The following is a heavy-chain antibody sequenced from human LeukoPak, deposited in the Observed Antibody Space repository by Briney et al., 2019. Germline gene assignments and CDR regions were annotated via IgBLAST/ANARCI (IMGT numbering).Heavy chain of an antibody. D-gene: IGHD1-26*01. V-gene: IGHV4-59*08. J-gene: IGHJ3*02. CDR1: GGSISSFH. CDR2: IYYSGGT. Sequence: SETLSLTCTVSGGSISSFHWSWIRQPPGKGLEYIGYIYYSGGTNYNPSLKSRITISVDTSKNQFSLRLNSVTAADTAVYYCARQGSGGRAFDIWGQGTMVTVSS. CDR3: ARQGSGGRAFDI.